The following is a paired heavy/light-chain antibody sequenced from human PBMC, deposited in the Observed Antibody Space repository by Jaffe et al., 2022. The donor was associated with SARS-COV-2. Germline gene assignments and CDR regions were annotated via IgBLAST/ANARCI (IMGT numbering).Heavy chain of an antibody. CDR2: ITGDGHST. CDR1: GFTFSRYA. D-gene: IGHD1-1*01. J-gene: IGHJ6*03. CDR3: ARRNWNDDFYYMDV. Sequence: EVQLVESGEGLVQPGGSLRLSCAASGFTFSRYAMHWVRQAPGKGLEYLSAITGDGHSTYYADSVKGRFTISRDNSKNTLYLQMGSLRTEDMGVYYCARRNWNDDFYYMDVWGKGTTVTVSS. V-gene: IGHV3-64*02.
Light chain of an antibody. CDR3: QQYKTWSGT. V-gene: IGKV1-5*03. CDR1: QSITSR. J-gene: IGKJ1*01. CDR2: QAS. Sequence: DIQMTQSPSTLSASVGDRVTITCRASQSITSRLAWYQQKLGRAPKLLIYQASTLESGVPSRFSGSGSGTDFTLTISSLQPDDFATYFCQQYKTWSGTFGQGTKVEIK.